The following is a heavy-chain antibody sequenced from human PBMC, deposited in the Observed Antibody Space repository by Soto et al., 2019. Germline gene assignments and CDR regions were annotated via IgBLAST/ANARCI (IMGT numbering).Heavy chain of an antibody. Sequence: QVQLVQSGAEVRTPGASVKISCKASGYTFRSHGVQWVRQAPGQRLEWVGWSNGGNGFIKYSQEFQDRVTITSDTAASTIYMVLHSLTSDDTAVYYCARLSYSDALDVWGQGTTVTVSS. CDR2: SNGGNGFI. CDR3: ARLSYSDALDV. CDR1: GYTFRSHG. V-gene: IGHV1-3*02. D-gene: IGHD4-17*01. J-gene: IGHJ6*02.